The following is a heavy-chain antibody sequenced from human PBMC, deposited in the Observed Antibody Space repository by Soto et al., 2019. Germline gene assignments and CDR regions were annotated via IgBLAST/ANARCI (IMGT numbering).Heavy chain of an antibody. J-gene: IGHJ4*02. V-gene: IGHV1-18*01. D-gene: IGHD6-19*01. CDR3: VRDQQWLLPVPLNFDY. CDR1: GFTFSDYG. CDR2: ISAFNGET. Sequence: ASVKVSCKASGFTFSDYGFSWVRQAPGRGLEWMGWISAFNGETNYTQKSEGRVAMTTDAATTTAYMELRSLTVDDTAVYYCVRDQQWLLPVPLNFDYWGQGTVVTVSS.